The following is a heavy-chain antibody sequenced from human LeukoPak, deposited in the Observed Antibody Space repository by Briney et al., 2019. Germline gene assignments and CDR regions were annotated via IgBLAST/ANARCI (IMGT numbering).Heavy chain of an antibody. J-gene: IGHJ4*02. Sequence: QPGGSLRLSCAASGLTFSSYSMNWVRQAPGKGLEWVSYISSSSSTINYADSVKGRFTISRDNAKNSLYLQMDSLRAEDTAVYYCARDPPGDYWGQRTLVTVSS. CDR3: ARDPPGDY. CDR2: ISSSSSTI. V-gene: IGHV3-48*01. CDR1: GLTFSSYS.